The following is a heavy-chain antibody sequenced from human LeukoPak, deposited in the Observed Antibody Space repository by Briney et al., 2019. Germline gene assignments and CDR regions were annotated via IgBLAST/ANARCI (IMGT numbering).Heavy chain of an antibody. CDR3: ARGILVRLQGRGPIHGTIDY. V-gene: IGHV1-2*02. D-gene: IGHD1-1*01. CDR1: GYTFTGYY. J-gene: IGHJ4*02. CDR2: INPNSGGT. Sequence: GASVKVSCKASGYTFTGYYMHWVRQAPGQGLEWMGWINPNSGGTNYAQKFQGRVTMTRDTSISTAYMELSRLRSDDTAVYYCARGILVRLQGRGPIHGTIDYWGQGTLVTVSS.